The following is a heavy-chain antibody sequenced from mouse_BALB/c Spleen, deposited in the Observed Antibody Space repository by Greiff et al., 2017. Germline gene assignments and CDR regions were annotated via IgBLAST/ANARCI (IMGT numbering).Heavy chain of an antibody. D-gene: IGHD1-2*01. Sequence: VQLKQSGPELVKPGASVKMSCKASGYTFTSYVMHWVKQKPGQGLEWIGYINPYNDGTKYNEKFKGKATLTSDKSSSTAYMELSSLTSEDSAVYYCAREGGLLRLLYAMDYWGQGTSVTVSS. V-gene: IGHV1-14*01. CDR3: AREGGLLRLLYAMDY. CDR1: GYTFTSYV. CDR2: INPYNDGT. J-gene: IGHJ4*01.